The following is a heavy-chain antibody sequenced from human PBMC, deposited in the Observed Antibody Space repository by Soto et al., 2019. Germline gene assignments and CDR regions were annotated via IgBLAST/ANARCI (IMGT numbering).Heavy chain of an antibody. CDR1: GFTFSSYW. J-gene: IGHJ3*02. CDR3: ARVFDYPDRWWDAFDI. D-gene: IGHD5-12*01. Sequence: GGSLRLSCAASGFTFSSYWMSWVRQAPGKGLEWVANIKQDGSGKYYVDSVKGRFTISRDNAKNSLYLQMNSLRAEDTAVYYCARVFDYPDRWWDAFDIWGQGTMVTVSS. V-gene: IGHV3-7*04. CDR2: IKQDGSGK.